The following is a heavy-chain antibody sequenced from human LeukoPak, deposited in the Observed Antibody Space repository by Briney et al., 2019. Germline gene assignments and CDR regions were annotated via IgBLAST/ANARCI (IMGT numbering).Heavy chain of an antibody. CDR2: IGATSGST. CDR3: AIVPLGTNFISDS. CDR1: GFTFSSYG. Sequence: GGSLRLSCAASGFTFSSYGMHWVRQAPGKGLEWVSGIGATSGSTFYADSVQGRFTIYRDTSQNTLDLQMNSLIPEDTAVYYCAIVPLGTNFISDSWGQGTLVTVSS. D-gene: IGHD2-2*01. J-gene: IGHJ4*02. V-gene: IGHV3-23*01.